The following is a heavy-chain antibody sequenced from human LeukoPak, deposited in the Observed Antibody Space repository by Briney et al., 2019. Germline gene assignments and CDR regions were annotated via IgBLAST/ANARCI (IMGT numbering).Heavy chain of an antibody. CDR3: AKGRHYYDSSGPAEYFQH. Sequence: PGGTLRLSCAASGFTFSSYGMHWVRQAPGKGLEWVAFIRYDGSNKYYADSVKGRFTISRDNSKNTLYLQMSSPRAEDTAVYYCAKGRHYYDSSGPAEYFQHWGQGTLVTVSS. CDR2: IRYDGSNK. CDR1: GFTFSSYG. J-gene: IGHJ1*01. D-gene: IGHD3-22*01. V-gene: IGHV3-30*02.